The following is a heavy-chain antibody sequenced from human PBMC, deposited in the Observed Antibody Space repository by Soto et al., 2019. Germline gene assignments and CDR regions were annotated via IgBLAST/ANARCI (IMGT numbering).Heavy chain of an antibody. CDR2: MNPNSGNT. D-gene: IGHD3-10*01. Sequence: QVQLVQSGAEVKKPGASVKVSCKASGYTFTSYDINWVRQATGQGLEWMGWMNPNSGNTGYAQKFQGRVTMTRNTSISTAYMELSSLRSEDTAGYYCARGGGRITMVRGVIDDYYYYYMDVWGKGTTVTVSS. CDR1: GYTFTSYD. V-gene: IGHV1-8*01. CDR3: ARGGGRITMVRGVIDDYYYYYMDV. J-gene: IGHJ6*03.